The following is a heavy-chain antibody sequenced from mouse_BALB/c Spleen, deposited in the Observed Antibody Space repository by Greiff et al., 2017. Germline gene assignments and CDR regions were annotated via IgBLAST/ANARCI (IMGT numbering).Heavy chain of an antibody. J-gene: IGHJ3*01. D-gene: IGHD2-1*01. Sequence: DVKLQESGAELVKPGASVKLSCTASGFNIKDTYMHWVKQRPEQGLEWIGRIDPANGNTKYDPKFQGKATITADTSSNTAYLQLSSLTSEDTAVYYCASFGNSLAWFAYWGQGTLVTVSA. CDR2: IDPANGNT. CDR3: ASFGNSLAWFAY. V-gene: IGHV14-3*02. CDR1: GFNIKDTY.